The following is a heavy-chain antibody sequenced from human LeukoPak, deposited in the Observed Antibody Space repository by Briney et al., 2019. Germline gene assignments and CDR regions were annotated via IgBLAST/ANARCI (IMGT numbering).Heavy chain of an antibody. CDR2: ISNSGST. V-gene: IGHV4-59*08. J-gene: IGHJ4*02. CDR3: ARHWGSCRGGDCYTFDC. CDR1: NASISSYY. Sequence: SETLSLTCSVSNASISSYYWSWIRQFPGKGLEWIGYISNSGSTNYNPSLKSRVTISVDTSKNQFSLKLSSVTAADTAVYYCARHWGSCRGGDCYTFDCWGQGTLVTVSS. D-gene: IGHD2-21*02.